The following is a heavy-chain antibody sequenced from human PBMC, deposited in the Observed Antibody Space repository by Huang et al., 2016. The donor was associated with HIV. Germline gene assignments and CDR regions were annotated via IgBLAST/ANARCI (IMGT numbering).Heavy chain of an antibody. CDR3: AKPSGDYEFFDF. D-gene: IGHD4-17*01. J-gene: IGHJ4*02. CDR2: ISNEGSRK. CDR1: GFMFSTFG. V-gene: IGHV3-30*18. Sequence: QVHLEESGGGVVQPGRPLRLSCTASGFMFSTFGIDWVRQAPGKRLEGVAGISNEGSRKYYVDSVKGRFTISRDNSKNIVYLQMNSLRPEDTAVYYCAKPSGDYEFFDFWGQGTVVTVSS.